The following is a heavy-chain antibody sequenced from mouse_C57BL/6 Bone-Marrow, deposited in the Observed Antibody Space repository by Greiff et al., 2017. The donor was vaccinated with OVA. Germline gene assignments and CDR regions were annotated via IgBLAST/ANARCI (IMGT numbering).Heavy chain of an antibody. CDR3: AREGGQLRLHCAS. CDR2: NRRGRSTI. Sequence: EVKLVESGGGLVKPGGSLKLSCAASGFTFSDYGMHWVRQAPERGLERVADNRRGRSTIDNADTVKGRITISRDNAKNTQFLQMTRLGSEDTAMYYCAREGGQLRLHCASGGQGTLVTVSA. D-gene: IGHD3-2*02. V-gene: IGHV5-17*01. J-gene: IGHJ3*01. CDR1: GFTFSDYG.